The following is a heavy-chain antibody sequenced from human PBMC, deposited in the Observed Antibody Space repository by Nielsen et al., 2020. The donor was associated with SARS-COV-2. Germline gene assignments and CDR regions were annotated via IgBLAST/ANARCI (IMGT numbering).Heavy chain of an antibody. D-gene: IGHD2-2*01. J-gene: IGHJ3*02. CDR3: AKVAIVVVPAADDAFDI. CDR2: ISGSGGST. V-gene: IGHV3-23*01. CDR1: GFTFSSYA. Sequence: GESLKISCAASGFTFSSYAMSWVRQAPGKGLEWVSAISGSGGSTYYADSVKGRFTISRDNSKNTLYLQMNSLRAEDTAVYYCAKVAIVVVPAADDAFDIWGQGTMVTVSS.